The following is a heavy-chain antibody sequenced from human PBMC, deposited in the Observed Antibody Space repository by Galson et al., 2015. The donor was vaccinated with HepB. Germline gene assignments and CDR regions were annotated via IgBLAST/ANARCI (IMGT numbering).Heavy chain of an antibody. J-gene: IGHJ4*02. CDR1: GFTFSSYA. D-gene: IGHD6-13*01. CDR2: ISYDGSNK. Sequence: SLRLSCAASGFTFSSYAMHWVRQAPGKGLEWVAVISYDGSNKYYADSVKGRFTISRDNSKNTLYLQMNSLRAEDTAVYYCARDRKAAGSQPLKYWGQGTLVTVSS. V-gene: IGHV3-30*04. CDR3: ARDRKAAGSQPLKY.